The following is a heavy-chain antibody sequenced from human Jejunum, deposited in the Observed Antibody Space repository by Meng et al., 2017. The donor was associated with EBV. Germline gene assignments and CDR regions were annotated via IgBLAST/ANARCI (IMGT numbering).Heavy chain of an antibody. CDR3: ARDPMYSGGNSGAFDY. V-gene: IGHV3-11*01. Sequence: QVQLVGAGGGVVKPGGSLRLSCAASGFSFSDYWMTWIRQTPEQGLEWVAYISSSGGAMYYADSVKGRFTISRDNAERSLYLQMNSLRADDTAVYYCARDPMYSGGNSGAFDYWGQGTLVTVSS. CDR2: ISSSGGAM. D-gene: IGHD4-23*01. J-gene: IGHJ4*02. CDR1: GFSFSDYW.